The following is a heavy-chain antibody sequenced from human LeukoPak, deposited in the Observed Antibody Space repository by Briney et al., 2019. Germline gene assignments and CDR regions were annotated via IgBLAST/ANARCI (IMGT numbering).Heavy chain of an antibody. J-gene: IGHJ5*02. CDR2: IIPIFGTA. CDR3: ARGALTMDRSFDP. V-gene: IGHV1-69*13. Sequence: ASVKVSCKASGGTFSSYAISWVRQAPGQGLEWMGGIIPIFGTANYAQKFQGRVTITADESTSTAYMELSSLRSEDTAVYYCARGALTMDRSFDPWGQGTLVTVSS. D-gene: IGHD3-10*01. CDR1: GGTFSSYA.